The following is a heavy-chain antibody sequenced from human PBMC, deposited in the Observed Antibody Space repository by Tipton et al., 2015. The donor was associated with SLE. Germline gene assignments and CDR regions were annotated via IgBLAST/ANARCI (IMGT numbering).Heavy chain of an antibody. CDR1: GFTFSSYG. CDR3: ARGYSSSWFLDI. J-gene: IGHJ3*02. CDR2: IPYDGSNK. Sequence: SLRLSCAASGFTFSSYGMHWVRQAPGKGLEWVAVIPYDGSNKYYADSVKGRFTISRDNSKNTLYLQMNSLRAEDTAVYYCARGYSSSWFLDIWGQGTMVTVSS. V-gene: IGHV3-30*19. D-gene: IGHD6-13*01.